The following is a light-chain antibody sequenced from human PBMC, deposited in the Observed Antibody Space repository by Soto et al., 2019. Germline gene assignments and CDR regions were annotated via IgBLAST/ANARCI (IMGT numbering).Light chain of an antibody. CDR2: DVS. CDR3: SSYRSISTLV. V-gene: IGLV2-14*01. Sequence: QSVLTQPASVSGSPGQSITISCTGTSSDIGAYNYVSWYQQHPGEAPKLMIYDVSNRPSGVSNRFSGSKSGNTASLNISGLQTDDEGDYYCSSYRSISTLVFGGGTKLTVL. J-gene: IGLJ2*01. CDR1: SSDIGAYNY.